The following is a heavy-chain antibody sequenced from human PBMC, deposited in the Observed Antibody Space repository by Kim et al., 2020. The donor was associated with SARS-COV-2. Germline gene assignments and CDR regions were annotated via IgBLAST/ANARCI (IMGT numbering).Heavy chain of an antibody. CDR2: ISSSSSTI. J-gene: IGHJ6*02. V-gene: IGHV3-48*02. D-gene: IGHD3-22*01. Sequence: GGSLRLSCAASGFTFSSYSMNWVRQAPGKGLEWVSYISSSSSTIYYADSVKGRFTISRDNAKNSLYLQMNSLRDEDTAVYYCARDFSTMIVVVMVPYYYYGIDVWGQGTTVTVSS. CDR1: GFTFSSYS. CDR3: ARDFSTMIVVVMVPYYYYGIDV.